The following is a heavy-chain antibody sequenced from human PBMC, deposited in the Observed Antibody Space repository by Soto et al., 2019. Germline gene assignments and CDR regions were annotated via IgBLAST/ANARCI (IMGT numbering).Heavy chain of an antibody. CDR3: GRAHRDLQQLVHYYYGMDV. J-gene: IGHJ6*02. V-gene: IGHV4-59*08. Sequence: PSETLSLTCTVSGGSISSYYWSWIRQPPGKGLELIGYIYYSGSTNYNPSLKSRVTISVDTSKNQFSLKLSSVTAADTAVYYCGRAHRDLQQLVHYYYGMDVWGQGTTVTVSS. CDR1: GGSISSYY. D-gene: IGHD6-13*01. CDR2: IYYSGST.